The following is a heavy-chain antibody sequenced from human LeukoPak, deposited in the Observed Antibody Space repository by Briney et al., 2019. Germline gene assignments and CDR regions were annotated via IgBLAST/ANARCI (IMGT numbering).Heavy chain of an antibody. CDR3: ARLSSSLTGQSAFDI. D-gene: IGHD3-9*01. V-gene: IGHV5-51*01. J-gene: IGHJ4*02. CDR1: GYRFSNNW. CDR2: IYPGDSDT. Sequence: GESLKISCKGSGYRFSNNWISWVRQMPGRGLEWMGIIYPGDSDTRYSPSFQGQVTISADKSINTAYLQWSSLKASDTAMYYCARLSSSLTGQSAFDIWGQGTLVTVSS.